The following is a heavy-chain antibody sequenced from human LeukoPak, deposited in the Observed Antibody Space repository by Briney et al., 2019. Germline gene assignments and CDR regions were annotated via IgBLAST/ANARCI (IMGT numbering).Heavy chain of an antibody. V-gene: IGHV3-7*01. CDR3: ARPLDTAMANWFNP. D-gene: IGHD5-18*01. Sequence: PGGSLRLSCAASGFTFSSYWMSWVRQAPGKGLEWMANIKQDGSEKYYVDSVKGRFTISRDNAKNSLYLQMNSLRAEDTAVYYCARPLDTAMANWFNPWGQGTLVTASS. CDR1: GFTFSSYW. CDR2: IKQDGSEK. J-gene: IGHJ5*02.